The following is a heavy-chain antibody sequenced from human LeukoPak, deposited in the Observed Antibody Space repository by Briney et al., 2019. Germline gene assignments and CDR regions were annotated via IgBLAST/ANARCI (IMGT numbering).Heavy chain of an antibody. CDR2: INHSGST. D-gene: IGHD3-10*01. J-gene: IGHJ4*02. CDR3: ARDHLWFGELSFDY. Sequence: SETLSLTCAVYGGSFSGYYWSWIRQPPGKGLEWIGEINHSGSTNYNPSLKSRVTISVDTSKNQFSLKLSSVTAADTAVYYCARDHLWFGELSFDYWGQGTLVTVSS. V-gene: IGHV4-34*01. CDR1: GGSFSGYY.